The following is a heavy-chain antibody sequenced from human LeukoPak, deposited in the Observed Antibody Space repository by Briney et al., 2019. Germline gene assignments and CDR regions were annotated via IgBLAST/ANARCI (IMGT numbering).Heavy chain of an antibody. Sequence: SETLSLTCTVSGGSISSGTYYWSWIRQPPGKGLEWIGYIYYSGSTNYNPSLKSRVTISVDTSKNQFSLKLSSVTAADTAVYYCATDSSSWPQAPGDYYYYYMDVWGKGTTVTVSS. CDR2: IYYSGST. CDR1: GGSISSGTYY. J-gene: IGHJ6*03. D-gene: IGHD6-13*01. V-gene: IGHV4-61*01. CDR3: ATDSSSWPQAPGDYYYYYMDV.